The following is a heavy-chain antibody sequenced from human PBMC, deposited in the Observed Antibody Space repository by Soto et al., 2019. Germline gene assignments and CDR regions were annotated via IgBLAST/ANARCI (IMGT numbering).Heavy chain of an antibody. CDR1: GGTFSSYA. CDR2: IIPIFGTA. J-gene: IGHJ6*02. V-gene: IGHV1-69*13. CDR3: ARDRFGYSSGWYNYGMDV. Sequence: SVKVSCKASGGTFSSYAISWVRQAPGQGLEWMGGIIPIFGTANYAQKFQGRVTITADESTSTAYMELSSLRSEDTAVYYCARDRFGYSSGWYNYGMDVWGQGTTVTVSS. D-gene: IGHD6-19*01.